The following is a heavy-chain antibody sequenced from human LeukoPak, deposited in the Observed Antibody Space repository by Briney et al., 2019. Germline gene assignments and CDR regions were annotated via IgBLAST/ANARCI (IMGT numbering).Heavy chain of an antibody. CDR2: INPNSGGT. Sequence: ASVKVSCKASGYTFTGYYMHWVRQAPGQGLEWMGRINPNSGGTNYAQKFQGRVTMTTDTSTNTAYMELRSLRSDDTAVYYCAREAALGYCSGGSCYSSPPYYYYGMDVWGQGTTVTVSS. D-gene: IGHD2-15*01. CDR3: AREAALGYCSGGSCYSSPPYYYYGMDV. V-gene: IGHV1-2*06. J-gene: IGHJ6*02. CDR1: GYTFTGYY.